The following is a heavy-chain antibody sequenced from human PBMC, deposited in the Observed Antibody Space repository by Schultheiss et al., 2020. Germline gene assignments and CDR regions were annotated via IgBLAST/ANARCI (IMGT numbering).Heavy chain of an antibody. CDR3: ARDRGGYFDY. CDR2: IYYSGST. CDR1: GDSISSGDYY. V-gene: IGHV4-30-4*01. J-gene: IGHJ4*02. Sequence: SETLSLTCTVSGDSISSGDYYWSWIRQPPGKGLEWIGYIYYSGSTYSNPSLKSRLTMSIDTSKNQFSLKLSSVTAADTAVYYCARDRGGYFDYWGQGTLVTVSS.